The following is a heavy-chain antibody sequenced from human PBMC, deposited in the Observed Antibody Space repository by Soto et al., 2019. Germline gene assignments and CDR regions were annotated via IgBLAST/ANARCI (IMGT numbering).Heavy chain of an antibody. CDR2: IIPIFGTA. D-gene: IGHD2-15*01. V-gene: IGHV1-69*12. CDR3: AREGYCSGGSCLYYFDY. Sequence: QVQLVQSGAEVKKPGSSVKVSCKASGGTFSSYAISWARQAPGQGLEWMGGIIPIFGTANYAQKFQGRVTITAXGSXSXVYMELSSLRSEDTAVYYCAREGYCSGGSCLYYFDYWGQGTLVTVSS. J-gene: IGHJ4*02. CDR1: GGTFSSYA.